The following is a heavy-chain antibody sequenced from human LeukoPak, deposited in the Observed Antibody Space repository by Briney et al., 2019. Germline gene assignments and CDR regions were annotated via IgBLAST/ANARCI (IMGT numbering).Heavy chain of an antibody. Sequence: GGSLRLSCAASGFTFSSYGMHWVRQAPGKGLEWVAFIRYDGSNKYYADSVKGRFTISRDNSKNTLYLQMNSLRAEDTAVYYCAKGPHYYDRKNWFDPWGQGTLVTVSS. V-gene: IGHV3-30*02. CDR2: IRYDGSNK. CDR3: AKGPHYYDRKNWFDP. J-gene: IGHJ5*02. CDR1: GFTFSSYG. D-gene: IGHD3-22*01.